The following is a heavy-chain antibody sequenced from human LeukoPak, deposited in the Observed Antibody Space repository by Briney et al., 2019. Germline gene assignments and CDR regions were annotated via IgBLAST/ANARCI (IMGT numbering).Heavy chain of an antibody. V-gene: IGHV4-59*01. CDR1: GGSISNYY. J-gene: IGHJ4*02. D-gene: IGHD5-12*01. CDR2: IYYSGST. CDR3: ARTVGDYDWRYYSDY. Sequence: TETLSLTCTVSGGSISNYYWSWIRQPPGKGLEWIGYIYYSGSTNYNPTLKSRVTISVDTSKNQFSLKLSSVTAADTALYYYARTVGDYDWRYYSDYWGQGTLVTVSS.